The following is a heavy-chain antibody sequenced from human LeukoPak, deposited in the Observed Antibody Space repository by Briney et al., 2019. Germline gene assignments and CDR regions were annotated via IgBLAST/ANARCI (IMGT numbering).Heavy chain of an antibody. CDR3: ARERGDADMSRGSAFDV. CDR2: ICGDGRL. V-gene: IGHV3-53*01. CDR1: GFTVSTNC. J-gene: IGHJ3*01. Sequence: GGSLRLSCAASGFTVSTNCVTWVRQAPGKGLEWVSVICGDGRLFYADSVKGRSSVSRDNSENTIYLQVTSLRADDTAVYFCARERGDADMSRGSAFDVLGQGTMVTVSS. D-gene: IGHD2-21*01.